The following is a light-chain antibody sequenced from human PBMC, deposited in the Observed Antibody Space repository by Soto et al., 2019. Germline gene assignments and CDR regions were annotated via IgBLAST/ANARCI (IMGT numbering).Light chain of an antibody. CDR2: EGT. CDR3: CSFATTGTYV. J-gene: IGLJ1*01. Sequence: QSALTQPASVSGSPGQSITISCTGTSSDVGSYKFVSWYQQHPGKAPKLMIYEGTKRPSGVSNRFSGSKSGNTASLTISGLQSEYEADYYCCSFATTGTYVFGAGTKPTVL. CDR1: SSDVGSYKF. V-gene: IGLV2-23*01.